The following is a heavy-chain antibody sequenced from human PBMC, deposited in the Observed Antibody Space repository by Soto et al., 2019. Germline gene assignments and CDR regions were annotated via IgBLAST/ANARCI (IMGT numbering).Heavy chain of an antibody. CDR1: GCSISSYY. J-gene: IGHJ4*02. CDR2: IYYSGST. D-gene: IGHD3-22*01. V-gene: IGHV4-59*01. Sequence: SESLALTCPVSGCSISSYYWSWIRQPPGKGLEWIGYIYYSGSTNYNPSLKSRVTISVDTSKNQFSLKLSSVTAADTAVYYCARASSGDYFDYWGQGTLVTVSS. CDR3: ARASSGDYFDY.